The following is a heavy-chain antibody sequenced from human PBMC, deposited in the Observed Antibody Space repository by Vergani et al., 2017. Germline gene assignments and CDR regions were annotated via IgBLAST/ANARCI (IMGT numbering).Heavy chain of an antibody. Sequence: QVQLQQWGAGLLKPSETLSLTCAVYGGSFSGYYWSWIRQPPGKGLEWIGEINHSGSTNYNPSLKSRVTISVDTSKNQFSLKLSSVTAAATAVYYCASSGNMVRGVIPYYYYGMDVWGQGTTVTVSS. V-gene: IGHV4-34*01. J-gene: IGHJ6*02. CDR3: ASSGNMVRGVIPYYYYGMDV. CDR1: GGSFSGYY. CDR2: INHSGST. D-gene: IGHD3-10*01.